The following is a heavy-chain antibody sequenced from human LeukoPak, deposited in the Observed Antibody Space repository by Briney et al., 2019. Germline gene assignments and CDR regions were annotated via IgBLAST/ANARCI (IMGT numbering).Heavy chain of an antibody. CDR3: TKRGVSWYFDL. J-gene: IGHJ2*01. D-gene: IGHD3-10*01. CDR1: GFTFDDSA. CDR2: ISWNSGSV. Sequence: PGRSLRLSCAASGFTFDDSAMHWVRQTPGKGLEWVSGISWNSGSVGYADSVKGRFTISRDNAKNSLYLQMNSLTAVDTALYYCTKRGVSWYFDLWGRGTRVTVSS. V-gene: IGHV3-9*01.